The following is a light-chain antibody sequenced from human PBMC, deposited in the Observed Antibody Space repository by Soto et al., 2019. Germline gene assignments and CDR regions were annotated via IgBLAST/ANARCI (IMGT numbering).Light chain of an antibody. CDR1: QGINNY. J-gene: IGKJ5*01. CDR2: AAS. CDR3: QQYSSYPLT. Sequence: DIQMTQSPSSLSASIGDRVTITCRASQGINNYLAWFQQKPGRAPNSLIYAASSLQSGVPSKFSGSGSGTDFTLTINSLQPEDFATYYCQQYSSYPLTFGQGTRLEIK. V-gene: IGKV1-16*02.